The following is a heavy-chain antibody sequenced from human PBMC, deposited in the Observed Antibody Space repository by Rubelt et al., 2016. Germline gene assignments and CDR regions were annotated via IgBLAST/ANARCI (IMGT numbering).Heavy chain of an antibody. V-gene: IGHV4-39*07. CDR2: IYNHGSA. J-gene: IGHJ4*02. CDR1: GDSISGSTDY. D-gene: IGHD3-10*01. Sequence: QVQLQQWGAGLVKPSETLSLTCAVYGDSISGSTDYWGWIRQPPGKGLEWIGSIYNHGSAYYNPSLESRVTLSVDTTKNQFSLKLTAVTAADTAVYYCARDPRYHGSGSPFDYWGQGTLVTVSS. CDR3: ARDPRYHGSGSPFDY.